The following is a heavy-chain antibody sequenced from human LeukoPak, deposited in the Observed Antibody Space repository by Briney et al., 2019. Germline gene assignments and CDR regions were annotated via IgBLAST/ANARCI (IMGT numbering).Heavy chain of an antibody. CDR1: GFTFSSYG. J-gene: IGHJ3*02. V-gene: IGHV3-30*02. Sequence: GGSLRLSCAASGFTFSSYGMHWVRQAPGKGLEWVAFIRYDGSNKYYADSVKGRFTISRDNSKNTLYLQMNSLRAEDTAVYYCAKEGIQLGYCSGGSCYRAFDIWGQGTMVTVSS. CDR2: IRYDGSNK. CDR3: AKEGIQLGYCSGGSCYRAFDI. D-gene: IGHD2-15*01.